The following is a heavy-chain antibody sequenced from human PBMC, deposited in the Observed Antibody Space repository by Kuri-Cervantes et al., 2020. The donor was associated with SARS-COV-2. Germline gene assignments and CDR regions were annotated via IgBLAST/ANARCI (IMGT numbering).Heavy chain of an antibody. V-gene: IGHV1-2*02. Sequence: SVKVSCKASGYTFTGYYMHWVRQAPGQGLEWMGWINPNSSGTNYAQKFQGRVTMTRDTSISTAYMELSRLRSDDTAVYYCARGRTNWGSFRDAFDIWGQGTMVTVSS. CDR1: GYTFTGYY. CDR2: INPNSSGT. CDR3: ARGRTNWGSFRDAFDI. D-gene: IGHD7-27*01. J-gene: IGHJ3*02.